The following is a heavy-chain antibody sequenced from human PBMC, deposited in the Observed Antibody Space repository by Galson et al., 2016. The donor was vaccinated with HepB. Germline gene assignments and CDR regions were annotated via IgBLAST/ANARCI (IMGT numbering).Heavy chain of an antibody. CDR1: GFTFSDTW. CDR3: ATDSMRAP. CDR2: IKRKSDGGII. Sequence: SLRLSCATSGFTFSDTWMNWVRQAPGKGLEWVGRIKRKSDGGIIDYSGAVKGRFTISRDDSASTVYLQLRSLRTEDSGVYYCATDSMRAPWGQGTLVTVSS. V-gene: IGHV3-15*01. J-gene: IGHJ5*02.